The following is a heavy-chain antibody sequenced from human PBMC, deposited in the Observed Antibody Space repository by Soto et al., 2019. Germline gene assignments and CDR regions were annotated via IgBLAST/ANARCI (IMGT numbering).Heavy chain of an antibody. Sequence: GGSLRLSCAASGFTFSSYWMHWVRQAPGKGLVWVSRINNDGRSTNYADSVKGRFTISRDNAKNTLYLQVNSLRAEDTAVYYCARSWNYAAGDRVDYWGQGALVTVSS. CDR2: INNDGRST. J-gene: IGHJ4*02. V-gene: IGHV3-74*01. CDR3: ARSWNYAAGDRVDY. CDR1: GFTFSSYW. D-gene: IGHD3-10*01.